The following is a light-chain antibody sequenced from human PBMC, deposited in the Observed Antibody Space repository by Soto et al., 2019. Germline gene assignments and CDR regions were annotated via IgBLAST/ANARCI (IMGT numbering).Light chain of an antibody. J-gene: IGKJ4*01. CDR1: QGISNF. Sequence: DIQMTQSPSSLSASVGDTVTITCRARQGISNFLAWFQHKPGKAPESLIYGASSLQSGVPSKFSGSGSDTDFTLTISSLQPEDSATYFCQQYHSYPVTFGGGTKVEIK. CDR2: GAS. V-gene: IGKV1-16*02. CDR3: QQYHSYPVT.